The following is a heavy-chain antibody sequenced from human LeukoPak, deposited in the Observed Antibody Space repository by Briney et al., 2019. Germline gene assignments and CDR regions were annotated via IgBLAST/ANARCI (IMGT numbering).Heavy chain of an antibody. V-gene: IGHV3-30*02. D-gene: IGHD4-23*01. CDR3: AKDKGKYYFDY. J-gene: IGHJ4*02. Sequence: GGSLRLSCTASGVVFSVTGMHWVRQAPGEGLEWVAYILFDGSDTYYPDSVKGRFTISRDDSKNTVYLQMNSLRVEDTAMYYCAKDKGKYYFDYWGQGTLVTVSS. CDR2: ILFDGSDT. CDR1: GVVFSVTG.